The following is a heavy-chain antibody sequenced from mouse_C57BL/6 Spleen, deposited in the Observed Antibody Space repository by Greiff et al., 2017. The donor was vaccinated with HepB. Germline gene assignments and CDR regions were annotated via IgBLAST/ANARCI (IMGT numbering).Heavy chain of an antibody. V-gene: IGHV1-76*01. Sequence: QVQLQQSGAELVRPGASVKLSCKASGYTFTDYYINWVKQRPGQGLEWIARIYPGSGNTYYNEKFKGKATLTAEKSSSTSYMQLSSLTSEDSAVYFCARDITTVDPFAYWGKGTLVTVSA. J-gene: IGHJ3*01. D-gene: IGHD1-1*01. CDR2: IYPGSGNT. CDR3: ARDITTVDPFAY. CDR1: GYTFTDYY.